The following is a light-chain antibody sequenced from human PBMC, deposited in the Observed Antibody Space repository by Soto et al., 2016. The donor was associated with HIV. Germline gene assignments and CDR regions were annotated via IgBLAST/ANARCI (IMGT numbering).Light chain of an antibody. Sequence: DIVMTQSPLSLPVTPGEPASISCRSSQSLLHSNGYNYLDWYLQKPGQSPQLLIYVASNRASGVPDRFSGSGSGTDFTLKISRVEAEDVGVYYCMQALQTPRTFGPGTKVDIK. CDR2: VAS. V-gene: IGKV2-28*01. CDR3: MQALQTPRT. CDR1: QSLLHSNGYNY. J-gene: IGKJ3*01.